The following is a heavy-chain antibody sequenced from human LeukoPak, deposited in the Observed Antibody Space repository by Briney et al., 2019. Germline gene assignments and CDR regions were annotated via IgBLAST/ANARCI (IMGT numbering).Heavy chain of an antibody. CDR3: AAGYSGYEYPNC. CDR1: GFTFTSSA. V-gene: IGHV1-58*01. Sequence: SVKVSCKASGFTFTSSAVQWVRQARGQRLEWIGWIVVGSGNTNYAQKFQERVIIIRDMSTRTVYMELSSLTFEDTAVYYCAAGYSGYEYPNCWGQGTLVTV. CDR2: IVVGSGNT. J-gene: IGHJ4*02. D-gene: IGHD5-12*01.